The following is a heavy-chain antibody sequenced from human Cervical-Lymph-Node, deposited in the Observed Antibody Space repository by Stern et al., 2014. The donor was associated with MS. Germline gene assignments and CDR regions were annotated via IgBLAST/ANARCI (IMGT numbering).Heavy chain of an antibody. CDR3: ATDRDDFRSGYSAPTKGYGLDV. V-gene: IGHV1-24*01. J-gene: IGHJ6*02. D-gene: IGHD3-3*01. CDR1: GYTLTELS. CDR2: FDPEDRET. Sequence: MQLVESGAEVKKPGASVKVSCKVSGYTLTELSMHWVRQAPGKGLEWMGGFDPEDRETIYAQKFQGRVTMTEDTSTDTAYMELSSLRSEDTAVYYCATDRDDFRSGYSAPTKGYGLDVWGQGTTVTVTS.